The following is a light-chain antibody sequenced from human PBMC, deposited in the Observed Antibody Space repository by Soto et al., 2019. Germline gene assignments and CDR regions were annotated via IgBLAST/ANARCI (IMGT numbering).Light chain of an antibody. Sequence: QSALTQPRSVSGSPGQSVTISCTGTSSDVGGYDYVSWYQQHPGKAPKLMIYDVTKRPSGVPDRFSGSKSGNTASLTISGLQTEDEADYYCCSYAASHTWVFGGGTKLTVL. V-gene: IGLV2-11*01. CDR3: CSYAASHTWV. J-gene: IGLJ3*02. CDR1: SSDVGGYDY. CDR2: DVT.